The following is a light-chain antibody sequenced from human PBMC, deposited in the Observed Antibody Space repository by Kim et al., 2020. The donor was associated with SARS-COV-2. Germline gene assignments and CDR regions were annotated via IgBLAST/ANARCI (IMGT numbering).Light chain of an antibody. CDR3: QQYYSYPLT. CDR2: AAS. V-gene: IGKV1-8*01. CDR1: KGISSY. J-gene: IGKJ4*01. Sequence: ASTGDRVTITCRASKGISSYLAWYQQKPGKAPKLLIYAASTLQSGVPSRFSGSGSGTDFTLTISGLQSEDFATYYCQQYYSYPLTFGGGTKVDIK.